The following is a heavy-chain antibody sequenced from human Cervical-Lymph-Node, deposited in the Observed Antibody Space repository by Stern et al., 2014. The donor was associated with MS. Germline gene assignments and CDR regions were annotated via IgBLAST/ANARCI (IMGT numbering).Heavy chain of an antibody. CDR1: GYTFTSYW. CDR2: IYPSDSDT. V-gene: IGHV5-51*01. D-gene: IGHD6-19*01. Sequence: EVQLVESGAEVKQPGESLRISCKASGYTFTSYWIGWVRQVPGKGLEWIGVIYPSDSDTRYSPSFQGQVTISVDKSITTSYLHWRSLKTSDNALYYCARPIGVAGIEAFQFWGHGTLVTVSS. CDR3: ARPIGVAGIEAFQF. J-gene: IGHJ3*01.